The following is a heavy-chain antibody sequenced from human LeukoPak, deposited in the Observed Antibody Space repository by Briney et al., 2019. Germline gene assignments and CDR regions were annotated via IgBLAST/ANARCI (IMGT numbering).Heavy chain of an antibody. D-gene: IGHD6-19*01. CDR1: GGTFSSYA. CDR3: ARGASGWNFDY. CDR2: IIPILGIA. J-gene: IGHJ4*02. Sequence: ASVKVSCKASGGTFSSYAISWVRQAPGQGLEWMGRIIPILGIANYAQKFQGRVTITADKSTSTAYMELSSLRSEDTAVYYCARGASGWNFDYWGQGTLVTVSS. V-gene: IGHV1-69*04.